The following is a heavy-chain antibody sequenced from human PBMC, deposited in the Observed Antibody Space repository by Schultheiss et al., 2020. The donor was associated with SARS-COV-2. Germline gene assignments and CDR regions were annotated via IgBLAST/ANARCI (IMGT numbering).Heavy chain of an antibody. CDR2: IYYSGST. D-gene: IGHD1-26*01. V-gene: IGHV4-31*03. J-gene: IGHJ4*02. CDR3: AGDAADGSYYDY. CDR1: GGSISSGGYY. Sequence: SQTLSLTCTVSGGSISSGGYYWSWIRQHPGKGLEWIGYIYYSGSTYYNPSLKSRVTISVDTSKNQFSLKLSSVTAADTAVYYCAGDAADGSYYDYWGQGTLVTVSS.